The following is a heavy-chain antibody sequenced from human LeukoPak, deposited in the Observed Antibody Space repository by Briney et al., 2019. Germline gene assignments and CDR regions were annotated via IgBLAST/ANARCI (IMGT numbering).Heavy chain of an antibody. Sequence: GGSLRLPCAASGFTFSSYSMNWVRQAPGKGLEWVSSISSSSSYIYYADSVKGRFTISRDNAKNSLYLQMNSLRAEDTAVYYCARVDSGFFDYWGQGTLVTVSS. D-gene: IGHD5-12*01. J-gene: IGHJ4*02. CDR2: ISSSSSYI. CDR3: ARVDSGFFDY. V-gene: IGHV3-21*01. CDR1: GFTFSSYS.